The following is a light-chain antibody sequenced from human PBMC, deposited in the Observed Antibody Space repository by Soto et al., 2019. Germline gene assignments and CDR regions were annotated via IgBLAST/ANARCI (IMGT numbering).Light chain of an antibody. CDR3: QKYDSVAFT. V-gene: IGKV1-27*01. J-gene: IGKJ3*01. Sequence: DIQMTQSPSSLSASLGDRVTFTCRASHDISHFLAWYQQKPGKVPQLLIYEASTLQFGVPSRFSGSGSGTEFSLTISGLQPEDVATYFCQKYDSVAFTFGPGTKVDIK. CDR2: EAS. CDR1: HDISHF.